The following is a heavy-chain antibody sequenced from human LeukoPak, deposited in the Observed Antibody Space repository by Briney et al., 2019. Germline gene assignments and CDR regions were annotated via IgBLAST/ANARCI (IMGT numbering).Heavy chain of an antibody. V-gene: IGHV3-48*01. D-gene: IGHD2-2*01. CDR2: ISSSSTI. Sequence: GGSLRLSCAASGFTFSSYSMNWVRQAPGKGLEWVSYISSSSTIYYADSVKGRFTISRDNSKNTLYLQMNSLRAEDTAVYYCAKDRSTNDASFDYWGQGTLVTVSS. CDR1: GFTFSSYS. CDR3: AKDRSTNDASFDY. J-gene: IGHJ4*02.